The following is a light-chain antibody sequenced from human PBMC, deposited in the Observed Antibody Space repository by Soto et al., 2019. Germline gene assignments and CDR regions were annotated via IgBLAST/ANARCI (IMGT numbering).Light chain of an antibody. CDR2: DVS. V-gene: IGLV2-14*01. Sequence: QSALTQPASVSGSPGQSITISCTGTSSDVGGYNYVSWYQQHPGKVPKLMIYDVSNRPSGVSNRFSGSKSGNTASLTISGLQAEDEADYYCSSYTSSSSEVFGGVTTLTVL. CDR1: SSDVGGYNY. J-gene: IGLJ2*01. CDR3: SSYTSSSSEV.